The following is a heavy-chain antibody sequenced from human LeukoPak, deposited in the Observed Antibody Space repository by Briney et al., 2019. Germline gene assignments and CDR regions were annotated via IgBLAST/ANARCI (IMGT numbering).Heavy chain of an antibody. V-gene: IGHV4-59*12. Sequence: SETLSLTCNVAGGSINYYYWSWIRQAPGKGLEWIGYIYSSGSTNYNPSLKSRVSISVDTPKNQFSLKLRFVTAADTAVYYCARVRCSGGSCPYYYYYYYMDVWGKGTTVTVSS. CDR1: GGSINYYY. CDR2: IYSSGST. J-gene: IGHJ6*03. CDR3: ARVRCSGGSCPYYYYYYYMDV. D-gene: IGHD2-15*01.